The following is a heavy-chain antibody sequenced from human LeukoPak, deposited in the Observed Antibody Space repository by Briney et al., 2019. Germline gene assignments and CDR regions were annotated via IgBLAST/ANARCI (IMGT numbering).Heavy chain of an antibody. CDR1: GYTFTCYD. CDR2: INPDRGNT. J-gene: IGHJ4*02. V-gene: IGHV1-46*01. Sequence: ASVKVSCKASGYTFTCYDINWVRQAPGQGLEWAGIINPDRGNTGYAQKFQGRVTLTRDTSTSTVYMELSSLRSDDTAVYFRAREKEGTFYFDYWGQGTLVTVSS. CDR3: AREKEGTFYFDY. D-gene: IGHD3-10*01.